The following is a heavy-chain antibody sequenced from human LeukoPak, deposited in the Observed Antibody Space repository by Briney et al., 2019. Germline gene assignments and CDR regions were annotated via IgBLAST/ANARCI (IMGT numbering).Heavy chain of an antibody. CDR2: MNPNSGNT. J-gene: IGHJ6*03. D-gene: IGHD3-3*01. CDR3: ARGAPDFWSVYYMDV. CDR1: GYTFTGYY. Sequence: GASVKVSCKASGYTFTGYYMHWVRQAPGQGLEWMGWMNPNSGNTGYAQKFQGRVTITRNTSISTAYMELSSLRSEDTAVYYCARGAPDFWSVYYMDVWGKGTTVTVSS. V-gene: IGHV1-8*03.